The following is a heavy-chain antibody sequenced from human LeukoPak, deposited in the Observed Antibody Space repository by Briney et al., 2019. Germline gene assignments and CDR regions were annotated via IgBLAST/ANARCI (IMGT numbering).Heavy chain of an antibody. CDR3: AKGRGGYPTYFDY. V-gene: IGHV3-53*01. Sequence: GGSLRLSCAASGFTVSSNYMSWVRQAPGKGLERVSVIYSGGSTYYADSVKGRFTISRDNSKNTLYLQMNSLRAEDTAVYYCAKGRGGYPTYFDYWGQGTLVTVSS. CDR1: GFTVSSNY. D-gene: IGHD3-22*01. J-gene: IGHJ4*02. CDR2: IYSGGST.